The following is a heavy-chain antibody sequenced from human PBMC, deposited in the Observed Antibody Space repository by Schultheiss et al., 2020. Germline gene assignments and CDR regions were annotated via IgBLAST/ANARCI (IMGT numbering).Heavy chain of an antibody. D-gene: IGHD3-10*01. Sequence: GGSLRLSCAASGFTFSSYAMSWVRQAPGKGLEWVSAISGGGGSTYYADSVKGRFTISRDNSKNTLYLQMNNLRVEDTAVYYCAKHHFGSGGALEHWGLGTPVTVSS. CDR1: GFTFSSYA. V-gene: IGHV3-23*01. J-gene: IGHJ1*01. CDR2: ISGGGGST. CDR3: AKHHFGSGGALEH.